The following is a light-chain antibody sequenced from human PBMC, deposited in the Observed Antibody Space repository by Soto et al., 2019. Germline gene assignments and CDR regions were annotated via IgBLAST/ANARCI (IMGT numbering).Light chain of an antibody. CDR3: LSYDSSLLYV. J-gene: IGLJ1*01. V-gene: IGLV1-40*01. CDR1: SSNIGAGYD. Sequence: QSVLTQPPSVSGAPGQRVTISCTGSSSNIGAGYDVHWYQQLPGTAPKLLIYGNSNRPSGVPDRFSGSKSGTSASLAITGLKAEDEAAYYCLSYDSSLLYVFGTGTQLTVL. CDR2: GNS.